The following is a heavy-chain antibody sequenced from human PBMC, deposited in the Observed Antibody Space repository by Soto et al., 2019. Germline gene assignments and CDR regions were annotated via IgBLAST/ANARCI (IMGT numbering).Heavy chain of an antibody. CDR2: MNPNSGNT. CDR3: ARGEQEEDWFDP. V-gene: IGHV1-8*01. J-gene: IGHJ5*02. CDR1: GYTFTSYD. Sequence: QMRLVQSGAEVKKPGASVKVSCKTSGYTFTSYDINWVRQATGQGLEWMGWMNPNSGNTGYAQKFQGRVTMTRNTSISTAYMELSSLRSEDTAVYYCARGEQEEDWFDPWGQGTLVTVSS.